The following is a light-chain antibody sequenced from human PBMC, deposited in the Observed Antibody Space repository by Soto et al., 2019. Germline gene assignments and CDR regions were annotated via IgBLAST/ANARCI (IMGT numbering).Light chain of an antibody. CDR1: QDISTY. CDR2: DTF. V-gene: IGKV3-11*01. CDR3: QQRSSWPLT. Sequence: EIVMTQSPASLSVSPGERATLSCRASQDISTYLAWYQQKPGQAPRLFIYDTFNRASDAPARFSGSGSGTVFTLTITNVAPEDSAIYYCQQRSSWPLTFGGGTKVDIK. J-gene: IGKJ4*01.